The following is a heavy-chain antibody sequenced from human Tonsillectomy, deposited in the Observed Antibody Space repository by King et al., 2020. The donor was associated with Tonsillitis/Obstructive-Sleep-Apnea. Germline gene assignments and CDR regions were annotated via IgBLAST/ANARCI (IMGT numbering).Heavy chain of an antibody. J-gene: IGHJ4*02. CDR3: AKVTAYDNVWGSHTSDY. CDR1: GFTFSSYA. CDR2: ISGSGGNT. D-gene: IGHD3-16*01. Sequence: VQLVESGGGLVQPGGSLRLSCAASGFTFSSYAMSWVRQAPGKGLEWVSTISGSGGNTYYVDSVKGRFTISRDNSKNTLYLQMNRLRAEDTALYYCAKVTAYDNVWGSHTSDYWGQGTLVTVSS. V-gene: IGHV3-23*04.